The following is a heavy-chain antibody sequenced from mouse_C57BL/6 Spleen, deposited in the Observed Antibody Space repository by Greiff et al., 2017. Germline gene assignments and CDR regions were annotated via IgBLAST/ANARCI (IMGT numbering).Heavy chain of an antibody. J-gene: IGHJ2*01. D-gene: IGHD1-1*01. Sequence: QVQLKQPGAELVKPGASVKLSCKASGYTFTSYWMHWVKQRPGQGLEWIGMIHPNSGSTNYNEKFKSKATLTVDKSSSTAYMQLSSLTSEDSAVYYCARFHFITTVVATDYWGQGTTLTVSS. CDR1: GYTFTSYW. V-gene: IGHV1-64*01. CDR3: ARFHFITTVVATDY. CDR2: IHPNSGST.